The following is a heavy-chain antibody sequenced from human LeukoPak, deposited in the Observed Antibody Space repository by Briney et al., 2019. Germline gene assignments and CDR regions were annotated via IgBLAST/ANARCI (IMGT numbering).Heavy chain of an antibody. CDR3: ARERGPYYDILTGYYSGIRGFDY. D-gene: IGHD3-9*01. CDR1: GFTVSSNY. J-gene: IGHJ4*02. V-gene: IGHV3-66*02. Sequence: PGGSLRLSCAASGFTVSSNYMSWVRQAPGKGLEWVSVIYSGGSTYYADSVKGRFTISRDNSKNKQYLQMNSLRAEDTAVYYCARERGPYYDILTGYYSGIRGFDYWGQGTLVTVSS. CDR2: IYSGGST.